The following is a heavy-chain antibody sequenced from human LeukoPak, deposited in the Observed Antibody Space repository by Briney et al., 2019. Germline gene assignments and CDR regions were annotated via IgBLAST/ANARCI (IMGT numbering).Heavy chain of an antibody. CDR2: ISSDGGNK. Sequence: PGRSLRLSYAVSGFTFMSYAMHWLRQAPGKGLEWVTVISSDGGNKYYADSVKGRFTISIDNSMNTLFLQMNSLGPEDTAVYYCARVLGQLPPQWGQGTLVTVSS. V-gene: IGHV3-30*04. J-gene: IGHJ4*02. D-gene: IGHD4-23*01. CDR1: GFTFMSYA. CDR3: ARVLGQLPPQ.